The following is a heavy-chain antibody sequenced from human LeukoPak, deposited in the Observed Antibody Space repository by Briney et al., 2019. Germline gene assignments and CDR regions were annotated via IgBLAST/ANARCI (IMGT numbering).Heavy chain of an antibody. Sequence: GGSLRLSCAASGFTFSDYYMSWIRQAPGKGMEWVSYISSSGSSIYYADSVKGRFTVSRDNAKNSLYLQMNSLTAEDTAVYYCARRSMVRGIDYWGQGTLVTVSS. CDR2: ISSSGSSI. J-gene: IGHJ4*02. D-gene: IGHD3-10*01. V-gene: IGHV3-11*01. CDR1: GFTFSDYY. CDR3: ARRSMVRGIDY.